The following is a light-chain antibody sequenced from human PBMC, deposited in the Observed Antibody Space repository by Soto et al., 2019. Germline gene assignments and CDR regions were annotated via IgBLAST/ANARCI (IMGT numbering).Light chain of an antibody. Sequence: QSALTQPASVSGSPGQSITVSCTGTNTDIGVYNYVSWYQQHPGKAPKLIIYEVYNRPSGVSNRFSGSKSGNTASLTISGLQTEDEADYYCSSFTTTSSVYVFGAGTKVTVL. CDR3: SSFTTTSSVYV. CDR1: NTDIGVYNY. CDR2: EVY. V-gene: IGLV2-14*01. J-gene: IGLJ1*01.